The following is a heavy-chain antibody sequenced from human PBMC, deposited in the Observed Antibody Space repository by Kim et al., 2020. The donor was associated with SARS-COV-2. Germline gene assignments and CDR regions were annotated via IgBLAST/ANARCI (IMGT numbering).Heavy chain of an antibody. Sequence: SVKGRFTISRDNSKNTLYLQMNSLRAEDTAVYYCAKDARNGYRSDGMDVWGQGTTVTVSS. CDR3: AKDARNGYRSDGMDV. D-gene: IGHD2-2*03. J-gene: IGHJ6*02. V-gene: IGHV3-30*02.